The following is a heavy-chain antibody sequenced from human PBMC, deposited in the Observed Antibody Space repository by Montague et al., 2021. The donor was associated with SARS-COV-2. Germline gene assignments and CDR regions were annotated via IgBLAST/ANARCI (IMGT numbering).Heavy chain of an antibody. CDR3: ARRKLTSIVLMVYASSYWYFDL. Sequence: SETLSLTCAVHGGSFSTYSWNWIRQPPGKGLEWIGEIHHGGSTNYNPSLKSRVTISADTSKNQFSLRLSSVTAADTAVYYCARRKLTSIVLMVYASSYWYFDLWGRGTLVTVSS. V-gene: IGHV4-34*01. CDR2: IHHGGST. D-gene: IGHD2-8*01. CDR1: GGSFSTYS. J-gene: IGHJ2*01.